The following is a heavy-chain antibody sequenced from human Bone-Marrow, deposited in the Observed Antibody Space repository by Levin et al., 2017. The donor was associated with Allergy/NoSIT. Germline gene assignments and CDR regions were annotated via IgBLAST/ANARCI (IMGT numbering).Heavy chain of an antibody. J-gene: IGHJ3*02. CDR3: ARISRSSGYYSVSSAFDI. CDR2: MYYSGST. D-gene: IGHD3-22*01. Sequence: NTSETLSLTCTVSGGSISPYYWTWIRQPPGKGLEWIGYMYYSGSTNYNPSLESRVTISVDTSKNQFSLKLSSVTAADTAVYFCARISRSSGYYSVSSAFDIWGQGTMVTVSS. CDR1: GGSISPYY. V-gene: IGHV4-59*01.